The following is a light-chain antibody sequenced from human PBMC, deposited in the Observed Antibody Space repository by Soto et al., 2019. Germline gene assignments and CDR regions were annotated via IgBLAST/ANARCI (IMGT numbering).Light chain of an antibody. Sequence: LTQSPSFLSASVGDRVTITCRASQGISSYLAWYQQKPGQAPRLLIYDASNRATGIPARFSGSGSGTDFTLTISSLEPEDFAVYYCQQRSNWPPGFGPGTKVDIK. CDR1: QGISSY. J-gene: IGKJ3*01. CDR3: QQRSNWPPG. CDR2: DAS. V-gene: IGKV3-11*01.